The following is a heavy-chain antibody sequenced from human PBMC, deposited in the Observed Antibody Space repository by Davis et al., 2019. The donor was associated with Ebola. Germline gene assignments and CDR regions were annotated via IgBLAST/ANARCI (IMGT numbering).Heavy chain of an antibody. CDR3: ATRAYPGF. CDR1: GFTFSTYS. D-gene: IGHD2-2*02. J-gene: IGHJ4*02. V-gene: IGHV3-21*01. Sequence: GGSLRLSCAASGFTFSTYSMNWVRQAPGKGLEWVSSISSSSSYIYYADSVKGRFTISRDNAKNSLYLQMNSLRVEDTAMYYCATRAYPGFWGQGTLVTVSS. CDR2: ISSSSSYI.